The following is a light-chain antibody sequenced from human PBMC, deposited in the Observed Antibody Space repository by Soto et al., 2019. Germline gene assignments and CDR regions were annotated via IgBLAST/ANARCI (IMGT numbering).Light chain of an antibody. CDR3: QQYNNWPRT. CDR1: QSVTAN. CDR2: GAS. J-gene: IGKJ1*01. V-gene: IGKV3-15*01. Sequence: EIVMTQSPPTRSVSPAERATLSCRASQSVTANLACYQQEPCQGPRLLIYGASTRAAGIPARFGGSGSGTEFTLTISSLQSEDFAVYYCQQYNNWPRTFGQGTKV.